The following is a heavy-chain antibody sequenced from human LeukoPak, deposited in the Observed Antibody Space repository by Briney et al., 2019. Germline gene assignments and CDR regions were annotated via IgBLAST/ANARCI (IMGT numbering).Heavy chain of an antibody. CDR2: IYPGDSDT. J-gene: IGHJ4*02. V-gene: IGHV5-51*01. D-gene: IGHD2-21*01. CDR1: GYSFVSHW. CDR3: ARLVGHRHRYFDY. Sequence: GESLKISCKASGYSFVSHWIVWVRQVPGKGLEWLGIIYPGDSDTRYSPSFQGQVTISADKSISTAYLQWNSLRASDTAMYYCARLVGHRHRYFDYWGQGTLVTVSS.